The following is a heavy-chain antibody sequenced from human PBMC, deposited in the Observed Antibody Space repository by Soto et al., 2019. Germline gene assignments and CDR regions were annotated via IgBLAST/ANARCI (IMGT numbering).Heavy chain of an antibody. J-gene: IGHJ6*02. CDR2: INHSGST. V-gene: IGHV4-34*01. CDR3: ARDKGVGYCSSTSCTPYYYGMDV. D-gene: IGHD2-2*01. Sequence: SETLSLTCTVYGGSFSGYYWSWIRQPPGKGLEWIGEINHSGSTNYNPSLKSRVTISVDKSKNQFSLKLSSVTAADTAVYYCARDKGVGYCSSTSCTPYYYGMDVWGQGTTVTVSS. CDR1: GGSFSGYY.